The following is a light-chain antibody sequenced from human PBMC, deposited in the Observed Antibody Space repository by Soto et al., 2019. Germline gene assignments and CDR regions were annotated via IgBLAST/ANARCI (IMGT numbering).Light chain of an antibody. V-gene: IGKV3-15*01. CDR2: GAS. J-gene: IGKJ1*01. CDR3: QQYNNWPRT. CDR1: QSLSSRN. Sequence: ELVLTQSPGTLSLSPGERATLSFRASQSLSSRNLAWYQQKPGQAPRLLIYGASSRVTGFPARFSGSGSGTDFTLTISSLQSDDFAVYYCQQYNNWPRTFGQGTNVDIK.